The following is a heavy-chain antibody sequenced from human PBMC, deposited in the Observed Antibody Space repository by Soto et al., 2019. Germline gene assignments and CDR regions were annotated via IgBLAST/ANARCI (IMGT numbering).Heavy chain of an antibody. CDR1: GYTFTSYA. CDR3: ARAYCGGDCYVDAFDI. CDR2: INAGNGNT. V-gene: IGHV1-3*01. D-gene: IGHD2-21*02. J-gene: IGHJ3*02. Sequence: QVQLVQSGAEVKKPGASVKVSCKASGYTFTSYAMHWVRQAPGQRLEWMGWINAGNGNTKYSQKFQGRVTITRDTSASTAYMELSSLRSEDTAVSSCARAYCGGDCYVDAFDIWGQGTMVTVSS.